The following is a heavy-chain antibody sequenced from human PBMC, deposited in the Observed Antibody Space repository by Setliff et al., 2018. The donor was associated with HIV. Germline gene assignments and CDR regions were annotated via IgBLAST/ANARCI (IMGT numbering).Heavy chain of an antibody. V-gene: IGHV3-48*01. J-gene: IGHJ6*02. D-gene: IGHD2-15*01. CDR2: ISSSSRTT. CDR1: GFTFSNYE. CDR3: AKDVCSGAYCYAYYYYGMDV. Sequence: PGGSLRLSCAASGFTFSNYEMNWVRQAPGKGLEWVSYISSSSRTTYYADSVKGRFTISRDNSKNTLYLQMNSLRVEDTAVYYCAKDVCSGAYCYAYYYYGMDVWGQGTMVTVS.